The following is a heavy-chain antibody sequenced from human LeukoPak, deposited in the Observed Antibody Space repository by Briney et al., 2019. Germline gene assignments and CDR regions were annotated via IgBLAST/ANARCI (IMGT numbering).Heavy chain of an antibody. CDR2: ISGSGGST. Sequence: GGSLRLSCAASGFTFSSYAMSWVRQAPGKGLEWVSAISGSGGSTYYADSVKGRFTISRDNSKNTLYLQMNSLRAEDTAVYYCAKDSAPYDYSSYGDDYWGQGTLVTVSS. CDR3: AKDSAPYDYSSYGDDY. CDR1: GFTFSSYA. D-gene: IGHD4-11*01. V-gene: IGHV3-23*01. J-gene: IGHJ4*02.